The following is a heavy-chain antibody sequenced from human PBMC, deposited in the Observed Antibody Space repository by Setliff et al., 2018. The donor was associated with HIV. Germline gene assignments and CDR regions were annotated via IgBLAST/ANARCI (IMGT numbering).Heavy chain of an antibody. Sequence: SETLSLTCTVSGASVASGDSYWSWIRLPAGKGPQWIGHVHTNVRTNYYPSLNSRVTISTDTSKNEFSLNLNSVTAADTAVYYCARHQLRGSYPAFDYWGQGTPVTVSS. V-gene: IGHV4-61*09. J-gene: IGHJ4*02. D-gene: IGHD1-26*01. CDR3: ARHQLRGSYPAFDY. CDR1: GASVASGDSY. CDR2: VHTNVRT.